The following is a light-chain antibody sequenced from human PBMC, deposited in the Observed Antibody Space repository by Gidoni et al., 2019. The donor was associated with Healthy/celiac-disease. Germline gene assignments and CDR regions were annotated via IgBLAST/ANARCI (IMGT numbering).Light chain of an antibody. CDR1: QGISSA. V-gene: IGKV1-13*02. J-gene: IGKJ5*01. CDR2: DAS. Sequence: AIQLTQSPSSLSASVGDRVTITCRASQGISSALAWYQQKPGKAPKLLIYDASSLESGVPSRFSGSGSGTDFTLTISSLQPEDFATYYCQQFNSYLHPFGQGTRLEIK. CDR3: QQFNSYLHP.